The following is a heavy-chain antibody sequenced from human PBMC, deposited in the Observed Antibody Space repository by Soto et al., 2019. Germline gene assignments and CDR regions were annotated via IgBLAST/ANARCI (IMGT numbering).Heavy chain of an antibody. Sequence: SETLSLTCAVYGGSFSGYYWSCIRQPPGKGLEWVVEINHSGSTNYNPSLKSRVTISVDTSKNQFSLKLSSVTAADTAVYYCARKLVTSYYYYGMDVWGQGTTVTVS. CDR2: INHSGST. CDR3: ARKLVTSYYYYGMDV. J-gene: IGHJ6*02. D-gene: IGHD3-9*01. V-gene: IGHV4-34*01. CDR1: GGSFSGYY.